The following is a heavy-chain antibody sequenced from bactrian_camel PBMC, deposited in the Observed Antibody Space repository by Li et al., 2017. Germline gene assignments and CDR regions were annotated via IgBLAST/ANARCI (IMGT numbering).Heavy chain of an antibody. CDR1: GFPFSGYG. Sequence: QVQLVESGGGSVQAGGSLRLSCAASGFPFSGYGMSWVRQAPGKGLEWVCSLFSDGHNIYYSDSVKGRFTISRDNAENTFYLQMNSLVSEDTALYYCATSYKLRRLYEYASWGQGTQVTVS. CDR3: ATSYKLRRLYEYAS. CDR2: LFSDGHNI. J-gene: IGHJ4*01. V-gene: IGHV3-2*01. D-gene: IGHD1*01.